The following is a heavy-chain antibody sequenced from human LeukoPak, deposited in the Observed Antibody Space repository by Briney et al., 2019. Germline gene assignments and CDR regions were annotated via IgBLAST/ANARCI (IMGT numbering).Heavy chain of an antibody. CDR2: ISGSGVIT. D-gene: IGHD3-22*01. Sequence: PGGSLRLSCAASGFTFSDYAMSWVRQAPGRGLEWVSGISGSGVITNYADSVKGRFTISRDNSKNTLYLQMNSLRAEDTAVYYCAKSSDYYDSSRFDYWGQGTLVTVSS. CDR1: GFTFSDYA. J-gene: IGHJ4*02. CDR3: AKSSDYYDSSRFDY. V-gene: IGHV3-23*01.